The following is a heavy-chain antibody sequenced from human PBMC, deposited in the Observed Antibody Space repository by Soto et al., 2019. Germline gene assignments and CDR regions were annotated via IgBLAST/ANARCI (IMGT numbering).Heavy chain of an antibody. CDR3: ARQSASFGGVIVTPFDY. V-gene: IGHV5-51*01. CDR1: GYSFTSYW. D-gene: IGHD3-16*02. Sequence: PGESLKISCKGSGYSFTSYWIGWLRQMPGKGLEWMGIIYPGDSDTRYSPSFQGQVTISADKSISTAYLQWSSLKASDTAMYYCARQSASFGGVIVTPFDYWGQGTLVTVSS. CDR2: IYPGDSDT. J-gene: IGHJ4*02.